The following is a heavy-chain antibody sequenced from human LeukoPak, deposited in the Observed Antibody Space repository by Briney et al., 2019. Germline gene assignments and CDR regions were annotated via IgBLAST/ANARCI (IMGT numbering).Heavy chain of an antibody. D-gene: IGHD3-3*01. CDR3: AREDDPSGTAF. J-gene: IGHJ6*04. V-gene: IGHV4-61*02. CDR2: IYNSGST. CDR1: GGSISRGSYY. Sequence: PSETLSLTCIVSGGSISRGSYYWNWIRQPAGKGLEWMGRIYNSGSTNYNPSLKSRVTISTDMSKNQFSLKLSSVTAADTAVYYCAREDDPSGTAFWGKGTTVTVSS.